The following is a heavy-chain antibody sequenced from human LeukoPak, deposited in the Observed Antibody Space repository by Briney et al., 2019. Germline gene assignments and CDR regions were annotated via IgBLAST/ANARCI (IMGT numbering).Heavy chain of an antibody. CDR1: GGSISSYY. CDR3: ATPIVGYCSGGSCYSGYWYFDL. Sequence: KPSETLSLTCTVSGGSISSYYWSWIRQPPGKGLEWIGYIYYSGSTNYNPSLKSRVTISVDTSKNQFSLKLSSVTAADTAVYYCATPIVGYCSGGSCYSGYWYFDLWGRGTLVTVSS. V-gene: IGHV4-59*08. J-gene: IGHJ2*01. CDR2: IYYSGST. D-gene: IGHD2-15*01.